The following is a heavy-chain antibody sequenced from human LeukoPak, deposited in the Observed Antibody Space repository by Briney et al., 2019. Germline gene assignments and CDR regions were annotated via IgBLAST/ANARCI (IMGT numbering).Heavy chain of an antibody. Sequence: GGSLRLSCAASGFTFSSYGMHWVRQAPGKGLEWVGRIKSKTDGGTTDYAAPVKGRFTISRDDSKSTLYLQMNSLKTEDTAVYYCTTRGGSFSIFDYWGQGTLVTVSS. J-gene: IGHJ4*02. V-gene: IGHV3-15*01. CDR3: TTRGGSFSIFDY. CDR2: IKSKTDGGTT. D-gene: IGHD1-26*01. CDR1: GFTFSSYG.